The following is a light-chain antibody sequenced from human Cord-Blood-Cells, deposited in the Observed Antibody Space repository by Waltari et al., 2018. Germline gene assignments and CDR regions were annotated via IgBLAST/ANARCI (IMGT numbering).Light chain of an antibody. CDR3: VLYMGSGIWV. J-gene: IGLJ3*02. V-gene: IGLV8-61*01. Sequence: QTVVTQEPSFSVSPGGTVTLTCGLSSGSVSTSYYPSWYQQTPGQAPRTLIYSTNPRSSGVPDRFSGSIRGNKAALTITGAQADDESDYYCVLYMGSGIWVFGGGTKLTVL. CDR2: STN. CDR1: SGSVSTSYY.